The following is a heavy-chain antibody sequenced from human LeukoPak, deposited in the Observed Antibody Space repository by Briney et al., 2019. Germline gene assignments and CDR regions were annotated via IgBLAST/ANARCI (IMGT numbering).Heavy chain of an antibody. CDR2: ISSSSSYI. J-gene: IGHJ3*02. Sequence: AGGSLRLSCAASGFTFSIYSMNWVRQAPGKGLEWVSSISSSSSYIYYADSVKGRFTISRDNAKNSLYLQMNSLRAEDTAVYYCARGMQKSGSYWDAFHIWGQGTMVTVSS. CDR3: ARGMQKSGSYWDAFHI. D-gene: IGHD1-26*01. V-gene: IGHV3-21*01. CDR1: GFTFSIYS.